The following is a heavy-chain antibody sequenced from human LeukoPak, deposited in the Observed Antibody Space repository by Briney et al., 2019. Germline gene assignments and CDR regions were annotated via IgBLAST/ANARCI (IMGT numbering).Heavy chain of an antibody. V-gene: IGHV4-61*02. J-gene: IGHJ1*01. CDR2: IYTSGST. CDR3: ARGEYYYDSSGYYYQYFQH. Sequence: PSQTLSLTCTVSGGSISSGSYYWSWIRQPAGKGLEWIGRIYTSGSTNYNPSLKSRVTILVDTSKNQFSLKLSSVTAADTAVYYCARGEYYYDSSGYYYQYFQHWGQGTLVTVSS. CDR1: GGSISSGSYY. D-gene: IGHD3-22*01.